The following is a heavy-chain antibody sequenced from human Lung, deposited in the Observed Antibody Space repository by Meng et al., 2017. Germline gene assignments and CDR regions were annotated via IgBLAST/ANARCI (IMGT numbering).Heavy chain of an antibody. CDR1: GGSFSDYY. J-gene: IGHJ4*02. D-gene: IGHD4-11*01. V-gene: IGHV4-34*01. CDR3: ARGPTTMAHDFDY. CDR2: INHSGST. Sequence: VQLEQVGAALLKPSETLSLTCGVSGGSFSDYYWSWIRQSPGKGLEWIGEINHSGSTNYNPSLESRATISVDTSQNNLSLKLSSVTAADSAVYYCARGPTTMAHDFDYWGQGTLVTVSS.